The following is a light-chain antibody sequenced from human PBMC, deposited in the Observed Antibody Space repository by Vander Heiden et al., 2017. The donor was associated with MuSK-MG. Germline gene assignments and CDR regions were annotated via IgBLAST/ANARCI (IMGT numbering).Light chain of an antibody. CDR2: YAS. Sequence: DIHITPSPSFLSASVGDRVIIPCQARQDINIYLNWYQPNPRKAPTPLLYYASNLETGVASSFSTSGSGTDFTFTINNRQPEDSAKNYCQRYNTHLFRYTFGQGTKLEIK. CDR3: QRYNTHLFRYT. V-gene: IGKV1-33*01. J-gene: IGKJ2*01. CDR1: QDINIY.